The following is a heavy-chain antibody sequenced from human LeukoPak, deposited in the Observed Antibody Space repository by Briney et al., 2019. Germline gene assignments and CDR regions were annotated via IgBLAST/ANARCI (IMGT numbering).Heavy chain of an antibody. CDR1: GGTFSSYA. CDR2: IIPLFGTP. D-gene: IGHD1-26*01. J-gene: IGHJ4*02. Sequence: SVKVSCKASGGTFSSYAISWVRQAPGQGLEWMGGIIPLFGTPNYAQKFQGRVTIIADESASTAYMELSSLTSEDTAVYYCATTRRELLRARYFDYWGQGTLVTVSS. CDR3: ATTRRELLRARYFDY. V-gene: IGHV1-69*13.